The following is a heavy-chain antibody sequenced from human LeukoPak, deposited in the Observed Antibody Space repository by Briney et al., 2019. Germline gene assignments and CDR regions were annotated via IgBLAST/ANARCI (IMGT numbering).Heavy chain of an antibody. CDR2: ISYDGSNK. CDR3: ARDGLGYCSSTSCYISNY. V-gene: IGHV3-30-3*01. CDR1: GFTFSSYA. Sequence: GRSLRLSCAASGFTFSSYAIHWVRQAPGKGLEWVAVISYDGSNKYYADSVKGRFTISRDNSKNTLYLQMNSLRAEDTAVYYCARDGLGYCSSTSCYISNYWGQGTLVTVSS. D-gene: IGHD2-2*02. J-gene: IGHJ4*02.